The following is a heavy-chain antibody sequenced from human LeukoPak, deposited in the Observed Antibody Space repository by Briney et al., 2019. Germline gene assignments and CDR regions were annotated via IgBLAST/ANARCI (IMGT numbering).Heavy chain of an antibody. CDR1: GFTFSSYA. Sequence: GGSLRLSCAASGFTFSSYAMSWVRQAPAKGLEWVSAISGSGGSTYYADSVKGRFTISRDNSKNTLYLQMNSLRAEDTAVYYCAKLTTVTTTLKYYFDYWGQGTLVTVSS. J-gene: IGHJ4*02. D-gene: IGHD4-17*01. CDR3: AKLTTVTTTLKYYFDY. V-gene: IGHV3-23*01. CDR2: ISGSGGST.